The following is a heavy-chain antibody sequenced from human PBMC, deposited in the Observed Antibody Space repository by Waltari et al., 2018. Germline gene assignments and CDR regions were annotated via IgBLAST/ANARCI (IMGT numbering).Heavy chain of an antibody. CDR3: ARRGSGWYAFDI. CDR1: GGSFSGYY. V-gene: IGHV4-34*01. CDR2: INQSGST. D-gene: IGHD6-19*01. J-gene: IGHJ3*02. Sequence: QVQLQQWGAGLLKPSETLSLTCAVYGGSFSGYYWSWIRQPPGKGLEWIGEINQSGSTNYNPSLKSRVTISVDTSKNQFSLKLSSVTAADTAVYYCARRGSGWYAFDIWGQGTMVTVSS.